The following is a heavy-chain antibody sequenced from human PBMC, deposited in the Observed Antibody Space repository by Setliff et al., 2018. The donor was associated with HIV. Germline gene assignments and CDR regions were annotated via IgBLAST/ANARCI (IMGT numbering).Heavy chain of an antibody. D-gene: IGHD5-18*01. CDR3: ARCGYSYGFLGVTYYFYMDV. J-gene: IGHJ6*03. Sequence: PSETLSLTCTVSGGSISSDYWNWVRQPAGRGLEWIGRIYSTGSINYNPSLKSRVTMSVDTAKNQFSLNLTSVTAADTAIYYCARCGYSYGFLGVTYYFYMDVWGKGTAVTVSS. CDR1: GGSISSDY. CDR2: IYSTGSI. V-gene: IGHV4-4*07.